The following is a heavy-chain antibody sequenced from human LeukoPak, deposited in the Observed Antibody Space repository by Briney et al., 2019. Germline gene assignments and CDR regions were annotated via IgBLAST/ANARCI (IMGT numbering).Heavy chain of an antibody. CDR1: GGSISSSSYY. CDR3: ATKHDYGDLDAFDI. V-gene: IGHV4-39*07. D-gene: IGHD4-17*01. CDR2: IYYSVST. J-gene: IGHJ3*02. Sequence: SGTLSLTCAVSGGSISSSSYYWGWIRQPPGKGLEWIGSIYYSVSTYYNPSLKSRVTMSVDTSKNQFSLKLSSVTAADTAVYYCATKHDYGDLDAFDIWGQGTMVTVSS.